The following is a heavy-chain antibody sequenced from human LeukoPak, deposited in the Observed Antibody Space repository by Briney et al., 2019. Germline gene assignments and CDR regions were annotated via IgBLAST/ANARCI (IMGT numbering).Heavy chain of an antibody. Sequence: PGGSLRLSCAASGFTFSSYSMNWVRQAPGKGLEWVSSISSSSSYIYYADSVKGRFTISRDNAKNSLYLQMNSLRAEDTAVYYCARDGASAAVAVNAFDIWGQGTMVTVSS. CDR1: GFTFSSYS. D-gene: IGHD6-13*01. CDR3: ARDGASAAVAVNAFDI. V-gene: IGHV3-21*04. CDR2: ISSSSSYI. J-gene: IGHJ3*02.